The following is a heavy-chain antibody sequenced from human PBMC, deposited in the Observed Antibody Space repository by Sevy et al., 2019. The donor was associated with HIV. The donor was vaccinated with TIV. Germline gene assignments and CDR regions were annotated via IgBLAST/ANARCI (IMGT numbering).Heavy chain of an antibody. D-gene: IGHD1-1*01. V-gene: IGHV5-51*01. CDR2: IFPGDSDT. J-gene: IGHJ6*02. Sequence: GESLKISCKGSGYSFSTHWIAWVRQMPGKGLELMGLIFPGDSDTRYSPSFQGQVTISADKSIRTTYLQWNSLKASDTATYYCARRGTQLRGSDYFYYGLDVWGQGTMVTVSS. CDR3: ARRGTQLRGSDYFYYGLDV. CDR1: GYSFSTHW.